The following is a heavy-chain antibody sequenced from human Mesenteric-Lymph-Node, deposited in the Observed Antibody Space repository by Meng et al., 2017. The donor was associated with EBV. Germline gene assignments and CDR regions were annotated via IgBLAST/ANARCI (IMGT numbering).Heavy chain of an antibody. D-gene: IGHD3-10*01. Sequence: QITLKESGPTLVKPXXXXTLXXTXXGFSLSTSGVGVGWIRQPPGKALEWLALIYWDDDKRYSPSLKSRLTITKDTSKNQVVLTMTNMDPVDTATYYCAHSRSLVRGVIIFDYWGQGTLVTVSS. J-gene: IGHJ4*02. CDR3: AHSRSLVRGVIIFDY. CDR2: IYWDDDK. V-gene: IGHV2-5*02. CDR1: GFSLSTSGVG.